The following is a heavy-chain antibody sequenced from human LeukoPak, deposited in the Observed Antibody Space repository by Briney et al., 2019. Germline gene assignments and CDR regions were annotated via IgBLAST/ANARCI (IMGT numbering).Heavy chain of an antibody. Sequence: PGGSLRLSCAASGFTFSSYAMSWVRQAPGKGLEWVSAISGSGGSTYYADSVKGRFTVSRDNSKNTLYLQMNSLRAEDTAVYYCAKDGLYYDSSGYYDYWGQGTLVTVSS. D-gene: IGHD3-22*01. CDR3: AKDGLYYDSSGYYDY. V-gene: IGHV3-23*01. J-gene: IGHJ4*02. CDR1: GFTFSSYA. CDR2: ISGSGGST.